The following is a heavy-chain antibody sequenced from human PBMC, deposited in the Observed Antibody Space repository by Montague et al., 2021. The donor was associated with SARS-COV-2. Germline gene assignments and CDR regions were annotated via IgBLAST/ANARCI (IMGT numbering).Heavy chain of an antibody. CDR3: ARVDSSGPGEY. CDR2: ISDSGST. D-gene: IGHD3-22*01. Sequence: SETLSLTCTVSGGSLNNYFWSWIRQPPGEGLEWVGYISDSGSTKYNPSLQSRVTIPVDTARNQFSLKLLSVTAADTAFYYCARVDSSGPGEYWGQGILVSVSS. CDR1: GGSLNNYF. V-gene: IGHV4-59*08. J-gene: IGHJ4*02.